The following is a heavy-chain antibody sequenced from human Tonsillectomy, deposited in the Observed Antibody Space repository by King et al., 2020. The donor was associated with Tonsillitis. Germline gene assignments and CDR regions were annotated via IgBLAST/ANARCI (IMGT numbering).Heavy chain of an antibody. Sequence: VKLVESGGVLVQTGGSLRLSCAASGFTFSSYAMSWVRQAPGKGLEWVSAISGSGGTPYYADSVKGRFTISRDNCKNTLYLQMNRLRAEDTAVYYCAKDLMVVTAIPRIYFDYWGQGTLVTVSS. V-gene: IGHV3-23*04. J-gene: IGHJ4*02. CDR2: ISGSGGTP. D-gene: IGHD2-21*02. CDR3: AKDLMVVTAIPRIYFDY. CDR1: GFTFSSYA.